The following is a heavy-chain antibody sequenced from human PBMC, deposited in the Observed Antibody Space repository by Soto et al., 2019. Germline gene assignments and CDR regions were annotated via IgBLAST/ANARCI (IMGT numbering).Heavy chain of an antibody. Sequence: QVQLEQSGAEVKKPGSSVKVSCKASGGTFRTSAVSWVRQAPGQGLEWMGGMMPVFRTPDYAQKFHGRVTITADESTSTAYMELSGLRSDDTAVYYCAPDNDRPPLGVNYYYILDVWGQGTTITVSS. D-gene: IGHD2-8*01. CDR1: GGTFRTSA. CDR2: MMPVFRTP. J-gene: IGHJ6*02. V-gene: IGHV1-69*12. CDR3: APDNDRPPLGVNYYYILDV.